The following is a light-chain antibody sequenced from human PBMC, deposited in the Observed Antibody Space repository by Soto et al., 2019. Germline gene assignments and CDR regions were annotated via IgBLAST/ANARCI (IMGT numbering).Light chain of an antibody. Sequence: EMVMTQSPATLSVSPGERVTLSCRASESVHRNLAWYQKKPGQGPSLLIHYASTRATGVPDRFTGSGSGTEFTLTISSLQSEDFGVYHCQHYSNWPPPFGPGTKVEI. CDR2: YAS. CDR3: QHYSNWPPP. CDR1: ESVHRN. J-gene: IGKJ3*01. V-gene: IGKV3-15*01.